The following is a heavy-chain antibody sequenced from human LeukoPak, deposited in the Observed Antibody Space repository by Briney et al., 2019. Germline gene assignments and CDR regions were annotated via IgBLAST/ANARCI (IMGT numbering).Heavy chain of an antibody. J-gene: IGHJ4*02. CDR2: SSYSGRF. V-gene: IGHV4-59*01. D-gene: IGHD3-22*01. Sequence: SETLSLTCTVSGASISTYYWSWIRQPPEKGLEWIGYSSYSGRFNYSPSLKSRVTISLDTSKNQFFLRLTSVTAADTAVYYCARELPYYYDSSGYYRYYFDYWGQGTLVTVSS. CDR1: GASISTYY. CDR3: ARELPYYYDSSGYYRYYFDY.